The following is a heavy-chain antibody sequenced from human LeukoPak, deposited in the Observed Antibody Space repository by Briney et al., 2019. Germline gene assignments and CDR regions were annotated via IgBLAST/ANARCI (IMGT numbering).Heavy chain of an antibody. J-gene: IGHJ4*02. CDR1: GFTFSDYY. CDR3: ARRSSGSYYRYFDY. V-gene: IGHV3-11*06. D-gene: IGHD3-10*01. CDR2: ISSSSSYT. Sequence: GTLRLNCAASGFTFSDYYMSWIRQAPGKGLEWVSYISSSSSYTNYEDSVKGRFTISRDNAKNSLYLQMISLRAEDTAVYYCARRSSGSYYRYFDYWGQGTLVTVSS.